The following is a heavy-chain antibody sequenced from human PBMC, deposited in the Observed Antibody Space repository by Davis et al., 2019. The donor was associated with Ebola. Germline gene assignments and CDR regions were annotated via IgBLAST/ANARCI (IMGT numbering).Heavy chain of an antibody. J-gene: IGHJ6*02. V-gene: IGHV6-1*01. CDR2: TYYTSKWHN. CDR1: GDSAFGKNGA. CDR3: VRGWGRSGLDV. Sequence: PSETLSLTCAISGDSAFGKNGAWNWIRQSPSRGLEWLGRTYYTSKWHNDSGESVKSRLTITPDTSTNQLSLQLNTVTPEDTAVYYCVRGWGRSGLDVWGQGTTVTVSS. D-gene: IGHD3-16*01.